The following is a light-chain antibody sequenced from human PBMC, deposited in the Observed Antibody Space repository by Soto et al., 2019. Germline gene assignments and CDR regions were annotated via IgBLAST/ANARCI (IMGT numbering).Light chain of an antibody. Sequence: AIRMTQSPSSFSASTGDRVTITCRASQGISSYLAWYQQKPGKAPKLLIYAASPLQSGVPSRFSGSGAAIDVTLTISCLQAADFATYYCQQYYSDPYTFGRGTKLEIK. CDR3: QQYYSDPYT. V-gene: IGKV1-8*01. CDR2: AAS. CDR1: QGISSY. J-gene: IGKJ2*01.